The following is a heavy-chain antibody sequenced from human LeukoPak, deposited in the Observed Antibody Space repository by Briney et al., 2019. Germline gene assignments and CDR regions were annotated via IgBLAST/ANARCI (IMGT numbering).Heavy chain of an antibody. CDR3: ARARGIVVVGGPRDNWFDP. D-gene: IGHD2-2*01. CDR2: INPNSGGT. Sequence: GASVKVSCKASGYTFTGYYMHWVRQAPGQGLEWMGWINPNSGGTNYAQKFQGRVTMTRDTSISTAYMELGWLRSDDTAVYYCARARGIVVVGGPRDNWFDPWGQGTLVTVSS. J-gene: IGHJ5*02. CDR1: GYTFTGYY. V-gene: IGHV1-2*02.